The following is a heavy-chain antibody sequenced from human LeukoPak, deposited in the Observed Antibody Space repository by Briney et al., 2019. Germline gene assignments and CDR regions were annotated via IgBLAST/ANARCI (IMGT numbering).Heavy chain of an antibody. D-gene: IGHD2-2*01. V-gene: IGHV4-39*01. CDR3: ARLPGGDQLLPDAFDI. Sequence: SETLSLTCTVSGGSIGSSSYYWGWIRQPPGKGLEWIGSIYYSGSPYYNPSLKSRVTISVDTSKNQFSLKLSSVTAADTAVYYCARLPGGDQLLPDAFDIWGQGTMVTVSS. CDR1: GGSIGSSSYY. CDR2: IYYSGSP. J-gene: IGHJ3*02.